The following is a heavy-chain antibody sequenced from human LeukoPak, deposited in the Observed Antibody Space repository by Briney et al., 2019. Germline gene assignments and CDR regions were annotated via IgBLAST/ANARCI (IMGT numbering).Heavy chain of an antibody. V-gene: IGHV1-24*01. CDR1: GYTLTDLS. Sequence: ASVKVSCKVSGYTLTDLSMHWVRQAPGKGLEWMGGFDPEDGETIYAQKFQGRVTMTEDTSTDTAYMELSSLRSEDTAVYYCATESPQREYGSGSPYFDYWGQGTLVTVSS. J-gene: IGHJ4*02. D-gene: IGHD3-10*01. CDR2: FDPEDGET. CDR3: ATESPQREYGSGSPYFDY.